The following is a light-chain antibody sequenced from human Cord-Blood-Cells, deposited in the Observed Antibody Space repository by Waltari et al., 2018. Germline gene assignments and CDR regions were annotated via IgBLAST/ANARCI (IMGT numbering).Light chain of an antibody. V-gene: IGLV1-47*01. CDR3: AAWDDSLSGPV. J-gene: IGLJ3*02. CDR1: SSNIGSNS. CDR2: RNN. Sequence: QSVLTQPPSASGTPGQRVTISCSGSSSNIGSNSVYWYQQLPGTAPKPLIYRNNQRPSGVPYRFAGSNSGTSASLAISGLRSEDEADYYCAAWDDSLSGPVFGGGTKLTVL.